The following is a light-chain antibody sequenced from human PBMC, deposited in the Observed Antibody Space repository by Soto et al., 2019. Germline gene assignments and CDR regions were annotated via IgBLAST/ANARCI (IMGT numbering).Light chain of an antibody. V-gene: IGKV1-39*01. CDR1: RSISIY. Sequence: DIQMTQSPSSLSTSVGARVTITCRASRSISIYLNLYQQKTGKAPKVLIYAASSLQSGVPSRFSGSGSGTDFTLTISSLQPEDFATYYCQQSYSTPQTFGQGTKVDI. J-gene: IGKJ1*01. CDR2: AAS. CDR3: QQSYSTPQT.